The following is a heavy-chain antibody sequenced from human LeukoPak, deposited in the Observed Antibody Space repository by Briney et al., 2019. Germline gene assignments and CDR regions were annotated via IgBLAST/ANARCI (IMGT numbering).Heavy chain of an antibody. CDR1: GFTFSSYA. D-gene: IGHD1-1*01. CDR3: ARTEREPHYFDY. V-gene: IGHV3-30-3*01. CDR2: ISYDGDNK. Sequence: GRSLRLSCAASGFTFSSYAMHWVRQAPGKGLDWMAVISYDGDNKYYADSVKGRFTISRDNSKNTLYLQMNSLRAEDTAVYYCARTEREPHYFDYWGQGTLVTVPS. J-gene: IGHJ4*02.